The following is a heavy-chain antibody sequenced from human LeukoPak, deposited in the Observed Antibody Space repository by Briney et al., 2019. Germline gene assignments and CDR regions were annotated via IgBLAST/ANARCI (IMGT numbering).Heavy chain of an antibody. V-gene: IGHV4-59*01. J-gene: IGHJ4*02. D-gene: IGHD5-12*01. CDR2: IFDSGTTNYNPST. CDR3: ARGGVTTIAQYDY. Sequence: SETLSLACTVSGGSIISYFWSWIRQPPGKGPEWIGYIFDSGTTNYNPSTNYNPSLKSRVTVSLDTSKNHFSLKLSSVTAADTAVYFCARGGVTTIAQYDYWGQGILVTVSS. CDR1: GGSIISYF.